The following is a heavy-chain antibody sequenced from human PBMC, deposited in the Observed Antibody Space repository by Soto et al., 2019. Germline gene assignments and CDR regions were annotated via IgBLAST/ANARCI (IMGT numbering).Heavy chain of an antibody. J-gene: IGHJ4*02. Sequence: GGSLRLSCAASGFTFSSYAMSWVRQAPGKGLEWVSAISGSGGSTYYADSVKGRFTISRDNSKNTLYLQMNSLRAEDTAVYYCAKDWGIAAAGTQFRPVDYWGQGTLVTVSS. CDR1: GFTFSSYA. CDR3: AKDWGIAAAGTQFRPVDY. V-gene: IGHV3-23*01. D-gene: IGHD6-13*01. CDR2: ISGSGGST.